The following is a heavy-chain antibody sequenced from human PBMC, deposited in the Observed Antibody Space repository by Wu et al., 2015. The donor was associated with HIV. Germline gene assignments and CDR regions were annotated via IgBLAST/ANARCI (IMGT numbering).Heavy chain of an antibody. CDR3: ARGSSSRGGCFDI. CDR2: ISPYTRNT. Sequence: QVHLVQSGSEVKKPGASVKVSCKASGYMFTSNGINWVRQAPGQGLEWMGWISPYTRNTDYAQKFQGRVTMTTDTSTSTASMEFKSLRYDDTAIYYCARGSSSRGGCFDIWGQGTMVTVSP. CDR1: GYMFTSNG. D-gene: IGHD6-13*01. J-gene: IGHJ3*02. V-gene: IGHV1-18*01.